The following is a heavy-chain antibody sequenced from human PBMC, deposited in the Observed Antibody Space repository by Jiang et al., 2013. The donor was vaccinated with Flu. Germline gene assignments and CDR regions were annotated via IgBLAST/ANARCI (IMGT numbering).Heavy chain of an antibody. J-gene: IGHJ4*02. CDR3: ACNRVPLDFWDY. CDR1: EYTFTGYY. D-gene: IGHD3-3*01. V-gene: IGHV1-2*02. Sequence: SGAEVKKPGASVSVSCKASEYTFTGYYMHWVRQAPGQGLEWMGWINPNSGATSYAQKFQGRVTMTRDTSISTAYMELSSLRSDDTAVYFCACNRVPLDFWDYWGQGTLVAVSS. CDR2: INPNSGAT.